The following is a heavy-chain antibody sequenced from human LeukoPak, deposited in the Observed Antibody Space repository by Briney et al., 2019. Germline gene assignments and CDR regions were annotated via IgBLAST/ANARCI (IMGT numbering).Heavy chain of an antibody. CDR1: GGTFSSYA. CDR3: AREAHMVRGVNFDY. D-gene: IGHD3-10*01. Sequence: SVKVSCKASGGTFSSYATSWVRQAPGQGLEWMGRIIPIFGTANYAQKFQGRVTITTDESTSTAYMELSSLRSEDTAVYYCAREAHMVRGVNFDYWGQGTLVTVSS. CDR2: IIPIFGTA. J-gene: IGHJ4*02. V-gene: IGHV1-69*05.